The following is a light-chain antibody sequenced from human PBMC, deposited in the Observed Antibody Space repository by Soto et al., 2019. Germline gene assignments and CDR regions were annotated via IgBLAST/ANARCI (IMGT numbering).Light chain of an antibody. CDR2: EVS. J-gene: IGLJ3*02. CDR3: SSYTSTSTWV. CDR1: TSDVGGYIY. Sequence: QSALTQPASVSGSPGQSITISCTRTTSDVGGYIYVSWYQHHPGKAPKLMIYEVSNRPSGISNRFSGSKSGNTASLTISGLQAEDEAEYYCSSYTSTSTWVFGGGTKLTVL. V-gene: IGLV2-14*01.